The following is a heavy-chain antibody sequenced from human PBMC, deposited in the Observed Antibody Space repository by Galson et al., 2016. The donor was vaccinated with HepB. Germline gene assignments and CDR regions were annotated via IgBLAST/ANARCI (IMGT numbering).Heavy chain of an antibody. CDR2: TYYRSKWYN. CDR3: VEQRKGAPYGMDV. J-gene: IGHJ6*02. D-gene: IGHD1/OR15-1a*01. CDR1: GDSVSSNSAA. V-gene: IGHV6-1*01. Sequence: CAISGDSVSSNSAAWSWIRQSPSRGLEWLGRTYYRSKWYNDYAVSVKSRIIVNPDTSKNQFSLQLNSVTPEDTAVYYCVEQRKGAPYGMDVWGQGTMVTVSS.